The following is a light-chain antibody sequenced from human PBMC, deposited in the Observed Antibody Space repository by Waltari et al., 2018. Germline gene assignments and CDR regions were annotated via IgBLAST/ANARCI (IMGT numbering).Light chain of an antibody. V-gene: IGKV3D-15*01. J-gene: IGKJ1*01. CDR1: QSVSSN. Sequence: EIVMPQSPATLPVSPGERATISCRASQSVSSNLAWYQQQPGQAPRLLIYGASTRATGIPARFSGSGSGTEFTLTISSLQSEDFAVYYCQQYRSWPPWTFGQGTKVEIK. CDR3: QQYRSWPPWT. CDR2: GAS.